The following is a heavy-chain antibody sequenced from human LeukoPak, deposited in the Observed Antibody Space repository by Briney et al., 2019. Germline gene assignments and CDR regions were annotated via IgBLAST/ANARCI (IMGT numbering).Heavy chain of an antibody. CDR2: ISTNNGNT. CDR3: ARDQGGSFSFDY. CDR1: GYTSTSYG. J-gene: IGHJ4*02. Sequence: ASVKVSCKASGYTSTSYGITWVRQAPGQGLEWMGWISTNNGNTNYAQKLQGRVTMTTDKSTSTAYMELSSLRSEDTAVYYCARDQGGSFSFDYWGQGTLVTVSS. D-gene: IGHD1-26*01. V-gene: IGHV1-18*01.